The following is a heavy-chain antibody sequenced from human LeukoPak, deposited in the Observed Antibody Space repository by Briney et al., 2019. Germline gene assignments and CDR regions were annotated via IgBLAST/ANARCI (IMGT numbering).Heavy chain of an antibody. J-gene: IGHJ4*02. CDR2: IKQDGSEK. D-gene: IGHD2/OR15-2a*01. V-gene: IGHV3-7*01. Sequence: GGSLRLSCAASGFTFSSYWMSWVRQAPGKGLEWVANIKQDGSEKCYVDSVKGRFTISRDNARNSLYLQMNSLRAEDTAVYYCARVGGDYFRVYKNWGQGTLVTVSS. CDR3: ARVGGDYFRVYKN. CDR1: GFTFSSYW.